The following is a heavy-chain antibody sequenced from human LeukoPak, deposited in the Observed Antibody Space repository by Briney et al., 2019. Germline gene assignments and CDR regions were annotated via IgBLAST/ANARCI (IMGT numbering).Heavy chain of an antibody. Sequence: PSETLSLTCTVSGGSISSSSYYWAWIRQPPGKGLEWIGTIYYSGSTYYSPSLKSRVAISIDTSKNQFSLRLSSVTAADTAVYYCARVYSGYDSWGQGTLVTVSS. V-gene: IGHV4-39*07. D-gene: IGHD5-12*01. CDR1: GGSISSSSYY. CDR3: ARVYSGYDS. J-gene: IGHJ5*02. CDR2: IYYSGST.